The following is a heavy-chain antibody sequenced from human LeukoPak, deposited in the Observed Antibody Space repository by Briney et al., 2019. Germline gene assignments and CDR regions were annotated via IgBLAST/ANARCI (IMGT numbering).Heavy chain of an antibody. Sequence: GGSLRLSCGAAGFNFTTYGMHWVRQAPGQGLEWVAFIRHDGSNKNYADSVKGRFSISRDNSKNTLYLQMNSLRAEDTAVYYCAKGVKVPILRYFSYYMDVWVKGTTVTIAS. V-gene: IGHV3-30*02. D-gene: IGHD3-9*01. CDR1: GFNFTTYG. J-gene: IGHJ6*03. CDR2: IRHDGSNK. CDR3: AKGVKVPILRYFSYYMDV.